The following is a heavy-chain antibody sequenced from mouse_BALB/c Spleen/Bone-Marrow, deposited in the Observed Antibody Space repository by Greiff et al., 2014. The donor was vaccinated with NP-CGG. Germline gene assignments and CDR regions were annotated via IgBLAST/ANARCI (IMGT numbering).Heavy chain of an antibody. Sequence: EVQLVESGAELVKPGASVKLSCTASGFNIKDTYMHWVKQRPEQGLEWIGRIDPANVNTKYDPKFQGKATITADTSSNTAYLQLNSLTSEDTAVYYCAQGYDWAMDYWGQGTSVTVSS. D-gene: IGHD2-14*01. V-gene: IGHV14-3*02. J-gene: IGHJ4*01. CDR3: AQGYDWAMDY. CDR2: IDPANVNT. CDR1: GFNIKDTY.